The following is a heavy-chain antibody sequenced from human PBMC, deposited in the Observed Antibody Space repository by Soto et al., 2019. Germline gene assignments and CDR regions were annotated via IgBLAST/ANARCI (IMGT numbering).Heavy chain of an antibody. CDR1: GFTFSSYA. J-gene: IGHJ4*02. V-gene: IGHV3-15*01. CDR3: TTDLTMVRGVIFDY. D-gene: IGHD3-10*01. Sequence: GGSLRLSCAASGFTFSSYAMSWVRQAPGKGLEWVGRIKSKTDGGTTDYAAPVKGRFTISRDDSKNTLYLQMNSLKTEDTAVYYCTTDLTMVRGVIFDYWGQGTLVTVSS. CDR2: IKSKTDGGTT.